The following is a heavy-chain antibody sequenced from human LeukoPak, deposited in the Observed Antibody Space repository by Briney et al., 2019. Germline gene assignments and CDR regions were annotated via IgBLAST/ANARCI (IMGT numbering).Heavy chain of an antibody. V-gene: IGHV3-23*01. CDR1: GFSFSSSA. CDR2: ISGSGGST. CDR3: AKVTVVGWYFDL. D-gene: IGHD2-15*01. Sequence: GGSLRLSCAASGFSFSSSAMTWVRQAPGKGLEWVSGISGSGGSTYDADSVKGRFTISRDNSKNTLDLQMNSLRVEDTAVYYCAKVTVVGWYFDLWGRGTLVTVSS. J-gene: IGHJ2*01.